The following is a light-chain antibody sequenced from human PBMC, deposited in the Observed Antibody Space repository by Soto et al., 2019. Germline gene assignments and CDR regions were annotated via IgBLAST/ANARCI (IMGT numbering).Light chain of an antibody. Sequence: ELVLTQSPGTLSLSPGERATLSCRASQSVSSSYLAWYQQKPGQAPRLLIYAASSRATGIPERFSGSGSGTAFTLTISRLEPEDFAVYYCQQYGSSRTFGQGTKVDIK. CDR3: QQYGSSRT. CDR1: QSVSSSY. V-gene: IGKV3-20*01. J-gene: IGKJ1*01. CDR2: AAS.